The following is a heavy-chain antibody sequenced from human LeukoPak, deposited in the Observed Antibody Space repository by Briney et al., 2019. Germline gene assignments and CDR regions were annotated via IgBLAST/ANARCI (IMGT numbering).Heavy chain of an antibody. D-gene: IGHD2-21*01. CDR2: IYPGDSDT. J-gene: IGHJ4*02. CDR3: GRRVDYFDY. CDR1: GYSFTSYW. Sequence: GESLKISCKGSGYSFTSYWIGWVRQMPGKGLEWMGIIYPGDSDTRYSPSFQGQVTNSADKSLSTAYLEWSSLEASDAAMYYCGRRVDYFDYWGQGTLVTVSS. V-gene: IGHV5-51*01.